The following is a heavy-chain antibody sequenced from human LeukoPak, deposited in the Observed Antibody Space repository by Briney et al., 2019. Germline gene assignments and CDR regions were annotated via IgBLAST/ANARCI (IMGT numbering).Heavy chain of an antibody. V-gene: IGHV3-30*19. J-gene: IGHJ6*02. D-gene: IGHD5-12*01. CDR1: GFTFSSYG. CDR2: ISYDGSNK. Sequence: PGGSLRLSCAASGFTFSSYGMHWVRQAPGKGLEWVAVISYDGSNKYYADSVKGRFTISRDNSKNTLYLQMNSLRAEDTAVYYCARVLFSGYGGPYYYGMDVWGQGTTVTVSS. CDR3: ARVLFSGYGGPYYYGMDV.